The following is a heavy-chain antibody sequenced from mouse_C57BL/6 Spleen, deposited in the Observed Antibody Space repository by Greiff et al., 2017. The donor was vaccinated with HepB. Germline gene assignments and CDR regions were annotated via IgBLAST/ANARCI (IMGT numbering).Heavy chain of an antibody. J-gene: IGHJ3*01. D-gene: IGHD1-1*01. Sequence: VQLKQSGPELVKPGASVKMSCKASGYTFTDYNMHWVKQSHGKSLEWIGYINPNNGGTSYNQKFKGKATLTVNKSSSTAYMELRSLTSEDSAVYYCARGYYYGSSYVDWFAYWGQGTLVTVSA. V-gene: IGHV1-22*01. CDR2: INPNNGGT. CDR3: ARGYYYGSSYVDWFAY. CDR1: GYTFTDYN.